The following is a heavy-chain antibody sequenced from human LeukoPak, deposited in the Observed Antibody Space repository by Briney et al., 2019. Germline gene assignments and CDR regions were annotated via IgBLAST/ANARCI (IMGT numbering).Heavy chain of an antibody. D-gene: IGHD3-10*01. J-gene: IGHJ4*02. CDR1: GFTFSSYW. Sequence: GGSLRLSCAASGFTFSSYWMTWVRQAPGKGLEWVANIKQDGSEKYYVDSVKGRFTISRDSAKNSLYLQMNSLRAEDTAVYYCARGIYGSGSYHYFDYWGQGTLVTVSS. CDR2: IKQDGSEK. CDR3: ARGIYGSGSYHYFDY. V-gene: IGHV3-7*01.